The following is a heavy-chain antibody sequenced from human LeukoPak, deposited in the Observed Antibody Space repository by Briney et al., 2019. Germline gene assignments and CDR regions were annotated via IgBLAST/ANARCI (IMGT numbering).Heavy chain of an antibody. V-gene: IGHV4-39*01. CDR1: GGSISSSSYY. CDR3: ARQIHDCSSTSCYYDY. CDR2: IYYSGST. J-gene: IGHJ4*02. D-gene: IGHD2-2*01. Sequence: KTSETLSLTCTVSGGSISSSSYYWGWIRQPPGKGLEWIGSIYYSGSTYYNPSLKSRVTISVDTSKNQFSLKLSSVTAADTAVYYCARQIHDCSSTSCYYDYWGQGTLVTVSS.